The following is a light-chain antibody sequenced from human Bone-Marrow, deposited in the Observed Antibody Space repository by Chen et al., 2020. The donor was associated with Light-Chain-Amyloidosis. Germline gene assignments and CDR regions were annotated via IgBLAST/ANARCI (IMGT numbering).Light chain of an antibody. CDR2: RNN. CDR3: AAWDGSLSGYWV. V-gene: IGLV1-47*01. J-gene: IGLJ3*02. CDR1: SSNIGSNS. Sequence: QSVLTQPPSASGTPGQRVPVSCSGGSSNIGSNSVYWYQHLPGTAPKLLIYRNNQRPSGVPDRFSGSKSGTSASLAISGLRTEDEADYYCAAWDGSLSGYWVFGGGTKLTVL.